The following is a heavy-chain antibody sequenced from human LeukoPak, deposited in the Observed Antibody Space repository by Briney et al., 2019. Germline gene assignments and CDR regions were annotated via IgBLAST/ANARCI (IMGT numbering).Heavy chain of an antibody. J-gene: IGHJ5*02. V-gene: IGHV4-59*08. Sequence: SETLSLTCTVSGGPFSTYYWTWIRQPPGKGLEWIGYIYYSGSTNYNPSLKSRVSISLDTSKNQFSLELTSVTAADTAVYYCARREAVTGPSRAWFDPWGQGTLVTVSS. D-gene: IGHD6-19*01. CDR2: IYYSGST. CDR3: ARREAVTGPSRAWFDP. CDR1: GGPFSTYY.